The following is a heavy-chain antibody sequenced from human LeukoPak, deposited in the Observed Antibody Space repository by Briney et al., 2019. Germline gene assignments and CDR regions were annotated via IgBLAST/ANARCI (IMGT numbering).Heavy chain of an antibody. D-gene: IGHD5-18*01. V-gene: IGHV3-48*03. CDR3: ARWDTAMVTGSD. CDR2: ISSSGSTI. CDR1: GFTFSSYE. Sequence: PGGSLRLFCAASGFTFSSYEMNWVRQAPGKGLEWVSYISSSGSTIYYADSVKGRFTISRDNAKNSLYLQMNSLRSDDTAVYYCARWDTAMVTGSDWGQGTLVTVSS. J-gene: IGHJ4*02.